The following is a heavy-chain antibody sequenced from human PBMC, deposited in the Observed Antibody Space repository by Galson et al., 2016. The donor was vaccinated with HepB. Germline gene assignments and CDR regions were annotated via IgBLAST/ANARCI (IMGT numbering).Heavy chain of an antibody. J-gene: IGHJ4*02. Sequence: SLRLSCAASGFTFTSHAIHWVRQAPGQGLQWVAVISYDGSNKYYAASVKGRFTISRDNSKNTLYLQMNSLRVDDTAMYHCVRDSGDYWGQGNLVTVSS. CDR3: VRDSGDY. V-gene: IGHV3-30*03. CDR2: ISYDGSNK. CDR1: GFTFTSHA. D-gene: IGHD1-26*01.